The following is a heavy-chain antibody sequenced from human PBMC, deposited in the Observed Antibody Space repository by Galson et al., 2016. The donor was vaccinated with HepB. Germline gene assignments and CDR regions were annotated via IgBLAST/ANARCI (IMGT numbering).Heavy chain of an antibody. D-gene: IGHD3-22*01. CDR1: GGSVSSDTYY. V-gene: IGHV4-61*01. CDR2: IYHSGST. Sequence: SETLSPTCTVSGGSVSSDTYYWTWIRQPPGKGLEWIGYIYHSGSTEYNPSLKSRVPLTVDKSKNQLHLKLTSVNAADAAVYYCGRDRVYDSSGYYYVRSAFDMWGQGTMVTVSS. CDR3: GRDRVYDSSGYYYVRSAFDM. J-gene: IGHJ3*02.